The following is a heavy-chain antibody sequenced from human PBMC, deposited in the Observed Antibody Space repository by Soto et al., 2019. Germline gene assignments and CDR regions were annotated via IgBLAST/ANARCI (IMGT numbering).Heavy chain of an antibody. D-gene: IGHD5-12*01. CDR1: GGSISSYY. Sequence: QVQLQESGPGLVKPSETLSLTCTVSGGSISSYYWSWIRQPPGKGLEWIGYIYYSGSTNYNPSLKSRVTISVDTSKNQFSRKLSSVTAADTAVYYCARWLQPRYYFAYWGQGTLVTVSS. CDR3: ARWLQPRYYFAY. J-gene: IGHJ4*02. CDR2: IYYSGST. V-gene: IGHV4-59*01.